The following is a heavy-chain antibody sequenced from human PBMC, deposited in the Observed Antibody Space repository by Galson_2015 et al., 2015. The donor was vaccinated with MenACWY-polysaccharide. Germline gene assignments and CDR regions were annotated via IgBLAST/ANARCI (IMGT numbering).Heavy chain of an antibody. D-gene: IGHD2-15*01. V-gene: IGHV3-23*01. CDR3: AKSPTVAAASYDN. CDR2: VISSGDST. J-gene: IGHJ4*02. CDR1: GFTFSSYA. Sequence: SLRLSCAASGFTFSSYAMNWVRQAPGKGLEWVSGVISSGDSTYHADSVRGRLTISRDNSKNTLYLQMNSLRAEDTALYYCAKSPTVAAASYDNSGQGALVTVSS.